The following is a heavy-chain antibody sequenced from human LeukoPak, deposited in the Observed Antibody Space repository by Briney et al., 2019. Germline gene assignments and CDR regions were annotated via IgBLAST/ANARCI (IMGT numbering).Heavy chain of an antibody. V-gene: IGHV4-39*07. J-gene: IGHJ4*02. Sequence: SETLSLTCTVSGGSISSSSYYWGWIRQPPGKGLEWIGEINHSGSTNYNPSLKSRVTISVDTSKNQFSLKLSSVTAADTAVYYCAREHYYGSGSYDYWGQGTLVTVSS. CDR1: GGSISSSSYY. CDR3: AREHYYGSGSYDY. CDR2: INHSGST. D-gene: IGHD3-10*01.